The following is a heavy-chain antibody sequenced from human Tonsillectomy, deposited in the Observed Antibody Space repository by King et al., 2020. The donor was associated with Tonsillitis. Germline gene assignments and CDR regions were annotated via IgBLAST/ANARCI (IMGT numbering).Heavy chain of an antibody. D-gene: IGHD1-26*01. CDR2: VSYDGTNK. V-gene: IGHV3-30*04. CDR1: GFTFSIYA. Sequence: VQLVESGGGVVQPGRSLRLSCAASGFTFSIYAMHWVRQAPGKGLEWVAVVSYDGTNKYYADSVKGRFTISRDNSKNTLYLQMNSLRAEDTAVYYCARDLPPRGWELTPDAFDIWGQGTMVTVSS. CDR3: ARDLPPRGWELTPDAFDI. J-gene: IGHJ3*02.